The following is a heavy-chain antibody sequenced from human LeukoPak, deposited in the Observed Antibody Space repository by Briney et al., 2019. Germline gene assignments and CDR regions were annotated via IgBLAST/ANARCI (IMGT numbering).Heavy chain of an antibody. V-gene: IGHV3-21*06. D-gene: IGHD4-17*01. CDR2: ISSTSSYI. J-gene: IGHJ4*02. CDR1: GFTFSDYY. CDR3: ARDDYGDYGHFDY. Sequence: GGSLRLSCAASGFTFSDYYMNWVRQAPGKGLEWVSSISSTSSYIYYADSVKGRFTISRDNAKNSLYLQMNSLRAEDTAVYYCARDDYGDYGHFDYWGRGTLVTVSS.